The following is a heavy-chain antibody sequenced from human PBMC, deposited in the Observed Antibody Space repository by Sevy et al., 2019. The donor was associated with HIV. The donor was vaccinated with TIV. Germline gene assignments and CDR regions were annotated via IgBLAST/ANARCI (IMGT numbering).Heavy chain of an antibody. Sequence: GESLKISCEASGFTFSSYTINWVRQAPGKGLEWVSSISSGGSYVHYTDSVKGRFTISRDNAKNSLYLEMKSLRAEDTAVYYCVRGFSDSLTSFDYWGQGTLFTVSS. V-gene: IGHV3-21*01. D-gene: IGHD3-9*01. J-gene: IGHJ4*02. CDR1: GFTFSSYT. CDR3: VRGFSDSLTSFDY. CDR2: ISSGGSYV.